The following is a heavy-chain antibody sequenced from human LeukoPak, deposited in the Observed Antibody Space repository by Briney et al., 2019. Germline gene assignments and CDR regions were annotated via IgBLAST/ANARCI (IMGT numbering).Heavy chain of an antibody. D-gene: IGHD5-12*01. J-gene: IGHJ4*02. CDR2: IWYDGSSK. Sequence: PGGSLRLSCAASGFTFSSYGMHWVRQAPGKGLEWVAVIWYDGSSKYYADSVKGRFTISRDNSKNTLYLQMNSLRAEDTAVYSCARARSLGIVATSFDYWGQGTLVTVSS. CDR3: ARARSLGIVATSFDY. CDR1: GFTFSSYG. V-gene: IGHV3-33*01.